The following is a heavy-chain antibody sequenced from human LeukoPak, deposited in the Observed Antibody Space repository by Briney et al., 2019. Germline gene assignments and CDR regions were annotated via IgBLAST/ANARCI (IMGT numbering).Heavy chain of an antibody. D-gene: IGHD5-24*01. Sequence: ALVKVSCKASGYTFTSYGISWVRQAPGQGLEWMGWISAYNGNTNYAQKLQGRVTMTTDTSTSTAYMELRSLRSDDTAVYYCARVRRDGYNSGGRWFDPWGQGTLVTVSS. J-gene: IGHJ5*02. CDR2: ISAYNGNT. CDR1: GYTFTSYG. CDR3: ARVRRDGYNSGGRWFDP. V-gene: IGHV1-18*01.